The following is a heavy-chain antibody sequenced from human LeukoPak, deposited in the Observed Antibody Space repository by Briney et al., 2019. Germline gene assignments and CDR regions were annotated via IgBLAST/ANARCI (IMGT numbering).Heavy chain of an antibody. CDR3: AKDLDIVATITGN. CDR1: GFTVSTNY. CDR2: IYSGATT. Sequence: PGGSLRLSCAASGFTVSTNYMNWVRQAPGKGLEWVSIIYSGATTYYADSVKGRFTISRDNSKNTLYLQMNSLRAEDTAVYYCAKDLDIVATITGNWGQGTLVTVSS. J-gene: IGHJ4*02. V-gene: IGHV3-53*01. D-gene: IGHD5-12*01.